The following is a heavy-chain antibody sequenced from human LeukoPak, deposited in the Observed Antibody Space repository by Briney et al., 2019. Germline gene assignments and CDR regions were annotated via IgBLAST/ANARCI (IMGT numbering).Heavy chain of an antibody. CDR1: GGSISSYY. V-gene: IGHV4-4*09. Sequence: PSETLSLTCTVSGGSISSYYWSWIRQPPGKGLEWSGYIYTSGSTNYNPPLKSRVTISVDTSKNQFSLKLSSVTAADTAVYYCAGYQLLMFDPWGQGTLVTVSS. CDR3: AGYQLLMFDP. D-gene: IGHD2-2*01. CDR2: IYTSGST. J-gene: IGHJ5*02.